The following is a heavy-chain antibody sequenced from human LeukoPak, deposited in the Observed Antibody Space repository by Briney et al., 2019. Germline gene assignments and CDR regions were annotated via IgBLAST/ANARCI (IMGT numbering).Heavy chain of an antibody. CDR1: GFTFNNYW. CDR2: INSDGSST. V-gene: IGHV3-74*01. Sequence: GGSLRLSCEASGFTFNNYWMHWVRQVPGEGLVWVSHINSDGSSTSYADSVKGRFTVSRDNAKNTLYLLMSNLRAEDTAVYYCRLWFGEPLDVWGKGTMVTVSS. D-gene: IGHD3-10*01. J-gene: IGHJ6*04. CDR3: RLWFGEPLDV.